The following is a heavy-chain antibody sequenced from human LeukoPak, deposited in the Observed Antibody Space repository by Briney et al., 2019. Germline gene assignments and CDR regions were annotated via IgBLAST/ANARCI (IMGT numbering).Heavy chain of an antibody. CDR3: ARGGGYSYAPGFDY. D-gene: IGHD5-18*01. J-gene: IGHJ4*02. CDR1: GGSFSGYY. CDR2: INHSGST. Sequence: PSETLSLTCAVYGGSFSGYYWSWIRQPPGKGPEWIGEINHSGSTNYNPSLKSRVTISVDTSKNQFSLKLSSVTAADTAVYYCARGGGYSYAPGFDYWGQGTLVTVSS. V-gene: IGHV4-34*01.